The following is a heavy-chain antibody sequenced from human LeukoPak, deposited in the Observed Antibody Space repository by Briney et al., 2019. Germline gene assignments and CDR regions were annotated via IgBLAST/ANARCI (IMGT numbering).Heavy chain of an antibody. CDR1: GFTFSSYG. Sequence: GGSLRLSCAASGFTFSSYGMHWVRQAPGKGLEWVAVISYDGSNKYYADSVKGRFTISRDNSKNTLYLQMNSLRAEDTAVYYCAKDTLAVAEGYFDYWGQGTLVTVSS. V-gene: IGHV3-30*18. CDR3: AKDTLAVAEGYFDY. CDR2: ISYDGSNK. D-gene: IGHD6-19*01. J-gene: IGHJ4*02.